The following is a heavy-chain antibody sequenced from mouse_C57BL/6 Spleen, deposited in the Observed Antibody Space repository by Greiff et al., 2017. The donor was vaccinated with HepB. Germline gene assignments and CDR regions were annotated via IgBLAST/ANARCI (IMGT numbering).Heavy chain of an antibody. CDR2: INPYNGDT. CDR3: ARSVYYGSSYWYFDV. CDR1: GYSFTGYF. Sequence: VQLQQSGPELVKPGDSVKISCKASGYSFTGYFMNWVMQSHGKSLEWIGRINPYNGDTFYNQKFKGKATLTVDKSSSTAYMQLSSLTSEDSAVYYCARSVYYGSSYWYFDVWGTGTTVTVSS. D-gene: IGHD1-1*01. J-gene: IGHJ1*03. V-gene: IGHV1-20*01.